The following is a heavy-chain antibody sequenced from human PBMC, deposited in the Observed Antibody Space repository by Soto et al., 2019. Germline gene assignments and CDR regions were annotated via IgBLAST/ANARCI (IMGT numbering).Heavy chain of an antibody. V-gene: IGHV3-33*01. J-gene: IGHJ4*02. Sequence: QVQLVESGGGVVQPGRSLRLSCAASGFTFSSYGMHWVRQAPGKGLEWVAVIWYDGSNKYYADFVKGRFTISRDNSKNTLYLQMNSLRAEDTAVYYCARAPDTVTYFDYWGQGTLVTVSS. CDR2: IWYDGSNK. CDR1: GFTFSSYG. CDR3: ARAPDTVTYFDY. D-gene: IGHD4-17*01.